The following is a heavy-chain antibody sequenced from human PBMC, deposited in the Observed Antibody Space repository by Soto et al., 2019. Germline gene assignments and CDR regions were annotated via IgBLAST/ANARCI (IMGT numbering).Heavy chain of an antibody. J-gene: IGHJ5*02. CDR2: IYYSGST. CDR1: GGSISSGGYY. D-gene: IGHD2-2*01. Sequence: SETLSLTCTVSGGSISSGGYYWSWIRQHPGKGLEWIGYIYYSGSTYYNPSLKSRVTISVDTSKNQFSLKLSSVTAADTAVYYCARDCSSTSCPAGVDPWVQGTLVTVSS. CDR3: ARDCSSTSCPAGVDP. V-gene: IGHV4-31*02.